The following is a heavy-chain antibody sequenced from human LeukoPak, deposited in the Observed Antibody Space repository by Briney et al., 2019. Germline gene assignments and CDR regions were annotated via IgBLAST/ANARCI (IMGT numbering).Heavy chain of an antibody. CDR1: GFTFDDYA. CDR3: ARVFEDY. Sequence: GGSLRLSCAASGFTFDDYAMHWVRQAPGKGLEWVSVIYSGGSTYYADSVKGRFTISRDNSKNTLYLQMNSLRAEDTAVYYCARVFEDYWGQGTLVTVSS. J-gene: IGHJ4*02. CDR2: IYSGGST. V-gene: IGHV3-66*01. D-gene: IGHD1-14*01.